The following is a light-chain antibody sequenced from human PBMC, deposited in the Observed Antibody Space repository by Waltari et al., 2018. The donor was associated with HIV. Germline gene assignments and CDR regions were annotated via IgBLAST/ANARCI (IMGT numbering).Light chain of an antibody. CDR1: KLGDEY. CDR2: QDS. V-gene: IGLV3-1*01. Sequence: SYELTQPPSVSVAPGQTASITSSGDKLGDEYACWYQQKPGKSPVLVIYQDSKRPSGIPERFSGSNSGNTATLTISGTQTLDEADYYCQAWDSSTVVFGGGTKLTVL. J-gene: IGLJ2*01. CDR3: QAWDSSTVV.